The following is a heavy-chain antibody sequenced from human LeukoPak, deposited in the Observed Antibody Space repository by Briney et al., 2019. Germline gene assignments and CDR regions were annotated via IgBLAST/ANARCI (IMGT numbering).Heavy chain of an antibody. V-gene: IGHV1-2*02. J-gene: IGHJ5*02. CDR2: LNPKSGGT. CDR1: GYTFTGYY. D-gene: IGHD3-10*01. Sequence: ASVKVSCKASGYTFTGYYIHWVRQAPGQGLEWMGWLNPKSGGTNYAQNFQGRVTMTRDTSISTAYMELSRLRSDDTAAYYCAREPYGSGSYYNNWFDPWGQGTLVTVSS. CDR3: AREPYGSGSYYNNWFDP.